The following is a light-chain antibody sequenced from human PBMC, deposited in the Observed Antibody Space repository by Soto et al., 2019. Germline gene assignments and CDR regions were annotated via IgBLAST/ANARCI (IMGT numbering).Light chain of an antibody. J-gene: IGKJ3*01. Sequence: EIVLTQSPGTLSLSPGERATLSCRASQSVSAGYLAWYQQKPGQAPRLLIYGASSRATGIPDRFSGSGSGTDFPLTISRLDPEDFAVYFCQQYGTSPFTFGPGTKVDIK. CDR3: QQYGTSPFT. V-gene: IGKV3-20*01. CDR1: QSVSAGY. CDR2: GAS.